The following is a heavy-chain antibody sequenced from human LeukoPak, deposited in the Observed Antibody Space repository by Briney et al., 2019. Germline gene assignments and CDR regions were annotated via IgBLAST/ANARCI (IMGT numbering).Heavy chain of an antibody. CDR2: INHSGST. J-gene: IGHJ5*02. Sequence: SETLSLTCTVSGGSISSSSYYWSWIRQPPGKGLEWIGEINHSGSTNYNPSLKSRVTISVDTSKNQFSLKLSSVTAADTAVYYCAREGVWRGYYDRRRWFDPWGQGTLVTVSS. D-gene: IGHD3-22*01. CDR1: GGSISSSSYY. CDR3: AREGVWRGYYDRRRWFDP. V-gene: IGHV4-39*07.